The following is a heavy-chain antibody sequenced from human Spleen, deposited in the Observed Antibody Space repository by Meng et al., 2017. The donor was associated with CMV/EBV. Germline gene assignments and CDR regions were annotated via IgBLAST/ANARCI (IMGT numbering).Heavy chain of an antibody. J-gene: IGHJ6*02. CDR2: ISYDGSSK. Sequence: GESLKISCAGSGFTFSTHAIHWVRQAPGKGLEWVAVISYDGSSKDYTDSVKGRIIISRDNSKKTLYLQMNSLRAEDTAVYYCANGVAGNYYYGMDVWGQGTTVTVSS. V-gene: IGHV3-30*07. D-gene: IGHD6-19*01. CDR3: ANGVAGNYYYGMDV. CDR1: GFTFSTHA.